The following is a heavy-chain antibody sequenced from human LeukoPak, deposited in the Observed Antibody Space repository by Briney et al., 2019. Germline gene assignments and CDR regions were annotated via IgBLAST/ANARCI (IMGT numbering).Heavy chain of an antibody. CDR1: GDSVSSTA. V-gene: IGHV6-1*01. D-gene: IGHD2-2*01. Sequence: PSQTLSLTCAISGDSVSSTAWNWIRQSPSRGLECVGRMYYRSKWYNDYAVSVKSQITINPDTYKNQFSLQLNSVTPEDTAVYYCARGGRGYCTSSSCYFDYWGQGTLVTVSS. CDR2: MYYRSKWYN. J-gene: IGHJ4*02. CDR3: ARGGRGYCTSSSCYFDY.